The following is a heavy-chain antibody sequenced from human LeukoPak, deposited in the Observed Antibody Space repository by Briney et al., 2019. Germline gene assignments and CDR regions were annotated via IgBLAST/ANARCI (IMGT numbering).Heavy chain of an antibody. CDR3: ITVYDYVTN. D-gene: IGHD5/OR15-5a*01. J-gene: IGHJ4*02. CDR1: GFIFNNAW. Sequence: GGSLRLSCAASGFIFNNAWMDWVRQAPGKGLEGVGRIKSRPSGGTTDYAAPVKGRFTISRDDSKNTMYLHMTSLKTEDTAMYSCITVYDYVTNWGQGTLVTVSS. CDR2: IKSRPSGGTT. V-gene: IGHV3-15*01.